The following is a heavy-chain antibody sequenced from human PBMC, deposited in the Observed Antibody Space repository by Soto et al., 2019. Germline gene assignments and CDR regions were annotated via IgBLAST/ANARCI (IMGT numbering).Heavy chain of an antibody. Sequence: QVQLVQSGAEVRKPGASVKVSCKASGHTLASYDSNWVRQATGQGLEWMGWMTPDSGDTGYAQKFQGRVTMTWDTSITTAYMELSSLRSDATAVYYCARDPFYGWFDSWGQGTLVTVSS. CDR1: GHTLASYD. V-gene: IGHV1-8*01. CDR3: ARDPFYGWFDS. CDR2: MTPDSGDT. J-gene: IGHJ5*01. D-gene: IGHD3-16*01.